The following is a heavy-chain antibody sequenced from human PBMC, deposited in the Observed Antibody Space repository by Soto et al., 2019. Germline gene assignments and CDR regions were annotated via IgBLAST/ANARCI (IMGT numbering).Heavy chain of an antibody. Sequence: PGGSLRLSCAASRFTFSRYAMTWVRQAPGKGLEWVSAISGSGGSTYYADSVKGRFTISRDNSKNTLYLQMNSLRAEDTAVYYCAKDRRYYDFWYYGMDVWGQGTTVTVSS. CDR2: ISGSGGST. D-gene: IGHD3-3*01. J-gene: IGHJ6*02. CDR3: AKDRRYYDFWYYGMDV. V-gene: IGHV3-23*01. CDR1: RFTFSRYA.